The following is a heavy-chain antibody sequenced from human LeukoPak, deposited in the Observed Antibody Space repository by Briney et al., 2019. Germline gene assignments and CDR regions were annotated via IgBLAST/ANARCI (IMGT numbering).Heavy chain of an antibody. V-gene: IGHV3-30*02. J-gene: IGHJ5*02. D-gene: IGHD3-16*01. CDR3: AKDSEYDYVWGSYSWFDP. CDR2: IRYDGSNK. Sequence: QSGGSLRLSCAASGFTFSSYGMHWVRQAPGKGLEWVAFIRYDGSNKYYADSVKGRFTISRDNSKNTLYLQMNSLRAEDTAVYYCAKDSEYDYVWGSYSWFDPWGQGTLVTVSS. CDR1: GFTFSSYG.